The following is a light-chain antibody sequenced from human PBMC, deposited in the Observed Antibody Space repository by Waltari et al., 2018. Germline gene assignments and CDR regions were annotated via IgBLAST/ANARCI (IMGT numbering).Light chain of an antibody. CDR1: QSISSY. J-gene: IGKJ4*01. CDR2: DAS. CDR3: QQGKRAPLT. Sequence: DIERSQSPSSMSASVEDRVTITSRVSQSISSYLNWYQQKPGKAPKLLIHDASSLQSGVPSRFSGSGSGTDFTLTISSLQPEDFATYFCQQGKRAPLTFGGGTKVETK. V-gene: IGKV1-39*01.